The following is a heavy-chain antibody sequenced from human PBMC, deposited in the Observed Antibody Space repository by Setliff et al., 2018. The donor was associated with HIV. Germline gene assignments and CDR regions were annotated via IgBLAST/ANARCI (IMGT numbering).Heavy chain of an antibody. J-gene: IGHJ6*03. CDR2: IWYDGSNK. CDR1: GFTFGSYG. CDR3: ARDPGRLLGISYYYYYYMDV. Sequence: QPGGSLRLSCAASGFTFGSYGMHWVRQAPGKGLEWVAVIWYDGSNKYYADSVKGRFTISRDNSKNTLYLQMNSLRAEDTAVYYCARDPGRLLGISYYYYYYMDVWGKGTTVTVSS. D-gene: IGHD7-27*01. V-gene: IGHV3-33*01.